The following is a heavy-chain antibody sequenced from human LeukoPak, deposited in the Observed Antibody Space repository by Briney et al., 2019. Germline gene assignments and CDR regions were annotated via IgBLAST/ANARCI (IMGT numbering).Heavy chain of an antibody. D-gene: IGHD5-18*01. CDR1: GFTFSSYA. Sequence: PGRSLRLSCAASGFTFSSYAVHWVRQAPGKGLEWVAVISYDGSNKYYADSVKGRFTISRDNSKNTLYLQMNSLRAEDTAVYYCARDYTAMVKLDYWGQGTLVTVSS. CDR3: ARDYTAMVKLDY. CDR2: ISYDGSNK. J-gene: IGHJ4*02. V-gene: IGHV3-30-3*01.